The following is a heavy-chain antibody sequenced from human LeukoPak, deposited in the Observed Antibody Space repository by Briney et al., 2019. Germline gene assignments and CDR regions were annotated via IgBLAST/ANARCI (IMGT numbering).Heavy chain of an antibody. CDR2: ISSSSSYI. Sequence: PGGSLRLSCAASGFTFSSYSMNWVRQAPVKGLEWVSSISSSSSYIYYADSVKGRFTISRDNAKNSLYLQMNSLRAEDTAVYYCARDGNPRTSTKFDYWGQGTLVTVSS. CDR3: ARDGNPRTSTKFDY. J-gene: IGHJ4*02. CDR1: GFTFSSYS. D-gene: IGHD3/OR15-3a*01. V-gene: IGHV3-21*01.